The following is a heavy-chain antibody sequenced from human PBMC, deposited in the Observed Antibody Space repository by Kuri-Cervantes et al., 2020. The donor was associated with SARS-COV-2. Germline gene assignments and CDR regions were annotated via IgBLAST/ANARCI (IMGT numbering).Heavy chain of an antibody. Sequence: ESLKISCAASGFTFRSYGMNWVRQAPGKGLVWIGEIYHSGSTNYNPSLKSRVTISVDKSKNQFSLKLSSVTAADTAVYYCARASYSVDCFDYWGQGTLVTVSS. CDR2: IYHSGST. CDR3: ARASYSVDCFDY. D-gene: IGHD2-21*01. CDR1: GFTFRSYG. J-gene: IGHJ4*02. V-gene: IGHV4/OR15-8*01.